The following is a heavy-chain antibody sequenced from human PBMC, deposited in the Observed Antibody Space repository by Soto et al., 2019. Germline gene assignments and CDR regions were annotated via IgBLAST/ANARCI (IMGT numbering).Heavy chain of an antibody. J-gene: IGHJ4*02. CDR3: AREVRYSSSWYQFDY. Sequence: SETLPLTCTVSGGSISSYYWSWIRHPPGKGLEWIGYIYYSGSTNYNPSLKSRVTISVDTSKNQFSLKLSSVTAADTAVYYCAREVRYSSSWYQFDYWGQGTLVTVSS. D-gene: IGHD6-13*01. V-gene: IGHV4-59*01. CDR1: GGSISSYY. CDR2: IYYSGST.